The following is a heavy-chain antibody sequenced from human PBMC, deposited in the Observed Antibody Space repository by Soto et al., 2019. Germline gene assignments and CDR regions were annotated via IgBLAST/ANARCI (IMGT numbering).Heavy chain of an antibody. CDR1: GYTLSIYD. J-gene: IGHJ4*02. Sequence: QAQLVQSGAEVKKPGASVKISCKASGYTLSIYDINWVRQAAGQGLEWMGWMDSYTGNTGYAQEFQGRLIMTRDTSINAAYMELSSLQSEDTAVYFCATGSQTLDDWGQGTLVTVSS. CDR2: MDSYTGNT. CDR3: ATGSQTLDD. V-gene: IGHV1-8*01.